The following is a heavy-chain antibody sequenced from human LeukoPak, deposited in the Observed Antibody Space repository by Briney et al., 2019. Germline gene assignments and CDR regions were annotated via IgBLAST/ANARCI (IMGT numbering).Heavy chain of an antibody. J-gene: IGHJ4*02. V-gene: IGHV3-53*01. Sequence: PGGSLRLSCSASGFTVSSSYMSWVRQAPGKGLEWVSVIYSGGSTYYADSVKSRFTISRDNSKNTLYLQMNSLRIEDTAVYYCARVAFRSSSYISVIDYWGQGTLVTVSS. CDR2: IYSGGST. CDR1: GFTVSSSY. CDR3: ARVAFRSSSYISVIDY. D-gene: IGHD6-6*01.